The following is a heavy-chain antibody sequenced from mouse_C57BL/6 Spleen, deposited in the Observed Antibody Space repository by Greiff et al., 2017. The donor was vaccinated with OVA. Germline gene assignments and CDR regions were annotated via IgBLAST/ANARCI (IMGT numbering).Heavy chain of an antibody. CDR2: INPGSGGT. CDR3: ARGGTGTDGYFDY. CDR1: GYAFTNYL. D-gene: IGHD4-1*01. V-gene: IGHV1-54*01. J-gene: IGHJ2*01. Sequence: QVQLKESGAELVRPGTSVKVSCKASGYAFTNYLIEWVKQRPGQGLEWIGVINPGSGGTNYNEKFKGKATLTADKSSSTAYMQLSSLTSEDSAVYFCARGGTGTDGYFDYWGQGTTLTVSS.